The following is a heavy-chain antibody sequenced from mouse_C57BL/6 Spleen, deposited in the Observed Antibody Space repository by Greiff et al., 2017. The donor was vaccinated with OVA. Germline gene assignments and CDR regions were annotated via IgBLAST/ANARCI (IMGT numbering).Heavy chain of an antibody. CDR1: GYTFTSYW. V-gene: IGHV1-52*01. CDR2: IDPSDSET. D-gene: IGHD1-1*01. J-gene: IGHJ1*03. Sequence: QVQLQQPGAELVRPGSSVKLSCKASGYTFTSYWMHWVKQRPIQGLEWIGNIDPSDSETHYNQKFKDKATLTVDKSSSTAYMQLSSLTSEDSAVYYCERDYGSSSYWYFDVWGTGTTVTVSS. CDR3: ERDYGSSSYWYFDV.